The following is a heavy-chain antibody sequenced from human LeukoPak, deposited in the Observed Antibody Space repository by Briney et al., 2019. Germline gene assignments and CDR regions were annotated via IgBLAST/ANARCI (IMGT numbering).Heavy chain of an antibody. Sequence: GGSLRLSCAASGFTFDDYAMPWVRQAPGKGLEWVSGISWNSGSIGYADSVKGRFTISRDNSKNTLYLQMNSLRAEDTAVYYCAKAGTAMVPPVDYWGQGTLVTVSS. J-gene: IGHJ4*02. CDR1: GFTFDDYA. D-gene: IGHD5-18*01. CDR2: ISWNSGSI. V-gene: IGHV3-9*01. CDR3: AKAGTAMVPPVDY.